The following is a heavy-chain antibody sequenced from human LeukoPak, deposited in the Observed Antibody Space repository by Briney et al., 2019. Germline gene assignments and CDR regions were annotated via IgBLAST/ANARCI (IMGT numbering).Heavy chain of an antibody. CDR2: INHSGST. CDR3: ARESGRAMGY. CDR1: GGSFSGYY. J-gene: IGHJ4*02. D-gene: IGHD5-18*01. V-gene: IGHV4-34*01. Sequence: SETLSLTCAVYGGSFSGYYWSWIRQPPGKGLEWIGEINHSGSTNYNLSLKSRVTISVDTSKNQFSLKLSSVTAADTAVYYCARESGRAMGYWGQGTLVTVSS.